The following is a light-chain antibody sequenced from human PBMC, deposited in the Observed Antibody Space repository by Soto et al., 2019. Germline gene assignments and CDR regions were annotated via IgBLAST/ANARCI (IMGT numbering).Light chain of an antibody. Sequence: QSVLTQPPSVSGAPRQRVTISCSGSSSNIGSNAVNWYQQFPGKAPKLLIYYDDLLASGVSARFSGSKSGTSASLAISGLQSEDEADYYCSSFAGGNNLLFGGGTKVTVL. V-gene: IGLV1-36*01. CDR2: YDD. CDR1: SSNIGSNA. CDR3: SSFAGGNNLL. J-gene: IGLJ2*01.